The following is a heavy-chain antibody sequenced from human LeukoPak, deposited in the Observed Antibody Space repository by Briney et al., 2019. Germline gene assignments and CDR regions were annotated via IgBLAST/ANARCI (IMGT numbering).Heavy chain of an antibody. D-gene: IGHD3-9*01. CDR1: GYTFTSYG. Sequence: ASVKVSCKASGYTFTSYGISWVRQAPGQGLEWMGWISACNGNTNYAQKLQGRVTMTRDTSTSTVYMELSSLRSEDTAVYYCARGLTNDILTGYWMNWFDPWGQGTLVTVSS. J-gene: IGHJ5*02. CDR2: ISACNGNT. CDR3: ARGLTNDILTGYWMNWFDP. V-gene: IGHV1-18*01.